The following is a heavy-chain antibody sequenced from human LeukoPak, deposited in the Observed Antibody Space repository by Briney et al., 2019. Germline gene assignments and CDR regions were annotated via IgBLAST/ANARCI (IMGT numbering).Heavy chain of an antibody. CDR3: AKDSVYCSSTSCHRPAGVDY. CDR1: GFTFSSYA. J-gene: IGHJ4*02. Sequence: PGGSLRLSCAASGFTFSSYAMSWVRQAPGKGLEWVSAISGSGGSTYYADSVKGRFTISRDNSKNTLYPQMNSLRAEDTAVYYCAKDSVYCSSTSCHRPAGVDYWGQGTLVTVSS. V-gene: IGHV3-23*01. D-gene: IGHD2-2*01. CDR2: ISGSGGST.